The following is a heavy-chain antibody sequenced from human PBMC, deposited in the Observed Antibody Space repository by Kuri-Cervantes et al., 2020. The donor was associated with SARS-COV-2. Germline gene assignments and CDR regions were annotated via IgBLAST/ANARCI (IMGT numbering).Heavy chain of an antibody. CDR3: ARGRTVTLKY. Sequence: GESLKISCAASGFIFSSYNMNWVRQAPGKGLEWVSSISSSNSYTYYADSVKGRFTISRDNAKNSLYLQMNSLRAEDTAVYYCARGRTVTLKYWGQGTLVTVSS. D-gene: IGHD4-11*01. CDR1: GFIFSSYN. J-gene: IGHJ4*02. V-gene: IGHV3-21*01. CDR2: ISSSNSYT.